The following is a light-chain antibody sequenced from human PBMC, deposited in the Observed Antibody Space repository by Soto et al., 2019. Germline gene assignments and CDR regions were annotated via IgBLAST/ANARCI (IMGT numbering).Light chain of an antibody. CDR3: SSYTSSSTYV. J-gene: IGLJ1*01. CDR1: SSDVGDYNY. Sequence: QSVLTQPASVSGSPGQSITSSCTGTSSDVGDYNYVSWYQQLPGKAPKVMIYEVSNRPSGVSNRFSGSKSGITASLTISGLQAEDEADYYCSSYTSSSTYVFGTGTKVTVL. CDR2: EVS. V-gene: IGLV2-14*01.